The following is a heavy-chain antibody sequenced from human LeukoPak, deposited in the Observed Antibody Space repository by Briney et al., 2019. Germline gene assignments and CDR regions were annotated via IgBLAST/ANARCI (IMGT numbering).Heavy chain of an antibody. CDR3: ASVVDNYYYYYYMDV. CDR2: INPNSGGT. CDR1: GYTFTGYY. J-gene: IGHJ6*03. D-gene: IGHD3/OR15-3a*01. V-gene: IGHV1-2*02. Sequence: ASVKVSCKASGYTFTGYYMHWVRQAPGQGLEWMGWINPNSGGTIYAQKFQGRVTMTRDTSISTAYMELSRLRSDDTAVYYCASVVDNYYYYYYMDVWGKGTTVTVS.